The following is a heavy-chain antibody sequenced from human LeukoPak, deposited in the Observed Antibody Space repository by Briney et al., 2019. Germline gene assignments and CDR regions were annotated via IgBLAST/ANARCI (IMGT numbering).Heavy chain of an antibody. CDR2: INHSGST. CDR3: ARAAAGDSDY. Sequence: SETLSLTCAVYGGSFSGYYWSWIRQPPGKGLEWIGEINHSGSTNHNPSLKSRVTISVDTSKNQFSLKLSSVTAADTAVYYCARAAAGDSDYWGQGTLVTVSS. V-gene: IGHV4-34*01. J-gene: IGHJ4*02. D-gene: IGHD7-27*01. CDR1: GGSFSGYY.